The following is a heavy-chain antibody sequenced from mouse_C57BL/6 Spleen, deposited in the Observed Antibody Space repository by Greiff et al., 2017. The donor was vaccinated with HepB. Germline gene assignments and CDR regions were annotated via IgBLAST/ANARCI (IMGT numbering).Heavy chain of an antibody. CDR3: ARGGGSHYYAMDY. V-gene: IGHV5-4*03. J-gene: IGHJ4*01. CDR1: GFTFSSYA. CDR2: ISDGGSYT. Sequence: EVKLVESGGGLVKPGGSLKLSCAASGFTFSSYAMSWVRQTPEKRLEWVATISDGGSYTYYPDNVKGRFTISRDNAKNNLYLQMSHLKSEDTAMYYCARGGGSHYYAMDYWGQGTSVTVSS. D-gene: IGHD1-1*01.